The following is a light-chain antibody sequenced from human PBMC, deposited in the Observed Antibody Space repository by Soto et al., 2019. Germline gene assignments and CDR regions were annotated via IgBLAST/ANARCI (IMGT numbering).Light chain of an antibody. Sequence: QSALTQPRSVSGSPGQSVTVSCIGASSDVGGYNSVSWYQQHPGKAPKLMIYDVSKRPSGVPDRFSGSKSGNTASLTISGLQAEDEADYYCCSYVGGYSYVFGTGTKVTV. CDR1: SSDVGGYNS. J-gene: IGLJ1*01. CDR2: DVS. CDR3: CSYVGGYSYV. V-gene: IGLV2-11*01.